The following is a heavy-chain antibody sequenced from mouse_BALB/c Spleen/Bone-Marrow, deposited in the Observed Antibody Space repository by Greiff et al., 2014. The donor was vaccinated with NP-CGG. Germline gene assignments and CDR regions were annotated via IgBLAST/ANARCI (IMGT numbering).Heavy chain of an antibody. J-gene: IGHJ4*01. V-gene: IGHV1-9*01. CDR2: ILPGSTST. D-gene: IGHD2-3*01. CDR1: GYTFSGYW. Sequence: QVQLQQSGAELMKPGASVKISCKTTGYTFSGYWIEWVKQRPGHGPEWIGEILPGSTSTNYNEKFKDKATFTADTSSNTAYIQLSSLTSEDSAVYYCARDGYSSLAMDYWGQGTSVTVSS. CDR3: ARDGYSSLAMDY.